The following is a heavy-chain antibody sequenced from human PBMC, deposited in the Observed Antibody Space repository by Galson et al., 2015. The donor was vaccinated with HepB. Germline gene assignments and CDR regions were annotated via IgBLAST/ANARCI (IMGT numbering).Heavy chain of an antibody. CDR3: AREGWLRAGYFDD. J-gene: IGHJ4*02. Sequence: SLRLSCAASGFIFSDYYMSWIRQAPGKGLEWISYISNSGNTIYYADSVKGRFTISRDNAGNSLYLQMKSLRADDTAVYYCAREGWLRAGYFDDWGQGTRVTVSS. V-gene: IGHV3-11*01. CDR1: GFIFSDYY. D-gene: IGHD5-12*01. CDR2: ISNSGNTI.